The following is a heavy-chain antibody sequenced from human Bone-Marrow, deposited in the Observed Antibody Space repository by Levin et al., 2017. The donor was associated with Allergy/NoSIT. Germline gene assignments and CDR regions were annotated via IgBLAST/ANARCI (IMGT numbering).Heavy chain of an antibody. CDR3: VRVGYDSG. Sequence: ETLSLTCAASGFTFSNYWIHWVRQAAGKGLVWVSRISGDGSVTDYADSVKGRFTISRYNAKSTVYLHMNSLRDEDTAVYYCVRVGYDSGWGQGTLVTVSS. V-gene: IGHV3-74*01. D-gene: IGHD5-18*01. CDR2: ISGDGSVT. J-gene: IGHJ4*02. CDR1: GFTFSNYW.